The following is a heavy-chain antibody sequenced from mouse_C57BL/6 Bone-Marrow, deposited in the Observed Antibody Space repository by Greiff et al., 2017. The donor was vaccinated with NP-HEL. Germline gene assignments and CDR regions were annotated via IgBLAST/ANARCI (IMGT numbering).Heavy chain of an antibody. J-gene: IGHJ3*01. CDR2: ISSGGGYT. CDR3: ARGLRYP. CDR1: GFTFSSYG. Sequence: EVKLMESGGDLVKPGGSLKLSCAASGFTFSSYGMSWVRQTPDKRLEWVATISSGGGYTYYPDSVKGRVTISRDNAKNTLYLQMSSLKSEDTAMYYCARGLRYPRGQGTLVTVSA. V-gene: IGHV5-6*01. D-gene: IGHD1-1*01.